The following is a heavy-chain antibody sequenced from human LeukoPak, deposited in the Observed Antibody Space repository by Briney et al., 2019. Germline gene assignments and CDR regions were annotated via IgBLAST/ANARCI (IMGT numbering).Heavy chain of an antibody. V-gene: IGHV1-2*02. CDR2: INPNSGGT. D-gene: IGHD3-3*01. CDR1: GYTFTGYY. CDR3: ARDQNEYDFWSGYYAYYYYYYMDV. J-gene: IGHJ6*03. Sequence: GASVKVSCKASGYTFTGYYMHWVRQAPGQELEWMGWINPNSGGTNYAQKFQGKVTMTRDTSISTAYMELSRLRSDDTAVYYCARDQNEYDFWSGYYAYYYYYYMDVWGKGTTVTVSS.